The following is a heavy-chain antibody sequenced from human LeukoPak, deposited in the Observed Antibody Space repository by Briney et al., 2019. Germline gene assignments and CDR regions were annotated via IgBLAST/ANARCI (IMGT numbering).Heavy chain of an antibody. J-gene: IGHJ3*02. CDR3: AKDQIKFVSSHDAFDI. V-gene: IGHV3-7*03. CDR2: INQDGSEK. Sequence: PGGSLRLSCAASGITFSRFWMSWVRQAPGKGLQWVANINQDGSEKHYVDSVKGRFTISRDNSKNTLYLQMNSLRAEDTAVYYCAKDQIKFVSSHDAFDIWGQGTMVTVSS. CDR1: GITFSRFW. D-gene: IGHD2/OR15-2a*01.